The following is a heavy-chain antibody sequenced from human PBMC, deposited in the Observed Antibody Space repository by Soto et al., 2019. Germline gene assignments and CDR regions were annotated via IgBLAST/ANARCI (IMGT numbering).Heavy chain of an antibody. CDR3: ARRQTYCGGNCYSGFDY. CDR1: GFSLSTSGVG. D-gene: IGHD2-21*02. CDR2: IYWDDDK. J-gene: IGHJ4*02. V-gene: IGHV2-5*02. Sequence: QITLKESGPTLVKPTQTLTLTCTFSGFSLSTSGVGVGWIRQPPGKALEWLALIYWDDDKRYSPSLKSRLTITTDTSKNPVVLTMTNMDPVDTATYYCARRQTYCGGNCYSGFDYWGQGTLVTVSS.